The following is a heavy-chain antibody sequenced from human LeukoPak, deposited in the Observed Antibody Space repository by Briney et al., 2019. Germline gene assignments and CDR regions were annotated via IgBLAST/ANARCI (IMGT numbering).Heavy chain of an antibody. J-gene: IGHJ5*02. CDR2: ISGYNGNT. CDR3: AIMTTVTRDWFDP. D-gene: IGHD4-17*01. V-gene: IGHV1-18*01. Sequence: ASVKVSCKASGGTFSSYAISWVRQAPGQGLEWMGWISGYNGNTNYAQQKLQGRVTMTTDTSTSTAYMELSRLRSDDTAVYYCAIMTTVTRDWFDPWGQGTLVTVSS. CDR1: GGTFSSYA.